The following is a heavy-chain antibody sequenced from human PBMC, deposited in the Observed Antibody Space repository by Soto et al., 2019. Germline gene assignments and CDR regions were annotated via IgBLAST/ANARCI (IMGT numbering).Heavy chain of an antibody. CDR3: AKAGRLVINWFDP. CDR1: GFTFSNYA. V-gene: IGHV3-23*01. CDR2: ITGSGGGT. Sequence: EVWVLESGGGLVQPGGSLRLSCAASGFTFSNYARTWVRQAPGRGLEWVSSITGSGGGTYYADSVKGRFTISRDNSKDTLFLQMNSLRAEDTAVYYCAKAGRLVINWFDPWGQGTLVTVSS. J-gene: IGHJ5*02. D-gene: IGHD2-21*01.